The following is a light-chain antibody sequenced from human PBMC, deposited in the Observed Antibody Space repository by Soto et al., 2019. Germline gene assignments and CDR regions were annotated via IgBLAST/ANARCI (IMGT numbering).Light chain of an antibody. CDR1: QTVNSN. V-gene: IGKV3D-15*01. CDR3: QQYNNWPPLT. CDR2: GAS. Sequence: EIVMTQSPATLSVSPGERATLSCRASQTVNSNLAWNQKKPGQAPRLLIYGASTRAPGIPARFSDSGSGTEFTLTISSLQSEDFAVYYCQQYNNWPPLTFGGGTKVEIK. J-gene: IGKJ4*01.